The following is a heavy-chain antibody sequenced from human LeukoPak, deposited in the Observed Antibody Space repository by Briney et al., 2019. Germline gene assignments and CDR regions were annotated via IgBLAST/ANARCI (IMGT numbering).Heavy chain of an antibody. CDR2: INPDGSGK. D-gene: IGHD3-16*01. V-gene: IGHV3-7*01. CDR1: GFTFSIYW. Sequence: GGSLRLSCAASGFTFSIYWMTWVRQAPGKGLEWVANINPDGSGKAYVDSVKGRFTISRDNAKNSLYLQVASLRGDDTATYYCAREGNDYYYDQWGQGTLVTVSP. J-gene: IGHJ4*02. CDR3: AREGNDYYYDQ.